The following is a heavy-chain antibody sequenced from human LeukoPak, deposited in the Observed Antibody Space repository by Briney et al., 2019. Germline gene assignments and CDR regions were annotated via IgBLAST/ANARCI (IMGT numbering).Heavy chain of an antibody. J-gene: IGHJ6*03. CDR2: ISAYNGNT. D-gene: IGHD6-19*01. CDR3: ARSRAVAGHYYYMDV. V-gene: IGHV1-18*01. Sequence: ASVKVSCKASGYTFTNYGISWVRQAPGQGLEWMGWISAYNGNTNYAQKLQGRVTMTTDTSTSTAYMDLRSLRSDDTAVYYCARSRAVAGHYYYMDVWGKGTTVTVSS. CDR1: GYTFTNYG.